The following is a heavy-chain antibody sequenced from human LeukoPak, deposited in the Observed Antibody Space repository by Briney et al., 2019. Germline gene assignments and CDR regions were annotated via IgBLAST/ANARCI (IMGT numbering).Heavy chain of an antibody. Sequence: SVKVSCKASGFTFTSSAMQWVRQARGQRLEWIGWIVVGSGNTNYAQKFQERVTITRDMSTSTAYTELSSLRSEDTAVYYCAAGWVCSGGSCYYYFDYWGQGTLVTVSS. CDR2: IVVGSGNT. V-gene: IGHV1-58*02. J-gene: IGHJ4*02. CDR3: AAGWVCSGGSCYYYFDY. D-gene: IGHD2-15*01. CDR1: GFTFTSSA.